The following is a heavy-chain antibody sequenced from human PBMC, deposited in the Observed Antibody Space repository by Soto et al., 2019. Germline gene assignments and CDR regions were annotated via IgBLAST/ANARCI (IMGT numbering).Heavy chain of an antibody. CDR1: GFTFNTNA. Sequence: EVQLLESGGGLVQPGGSLRLSCAASGFTFNTNAMTWVRQAPGKGLEWVSVISGGVDTKSYADSVKGRFTVSRDGSKNTLYLQMSSLRAEDTALYYCAKGRGGSGSLTPRVDFWGQGTLVTVSS. J-gene: IGHJ4*02. V-gene: IGHV3-23*01. D-gene: IGHD3-10*01. CDR2: ISGGVDTK. CDR3: AKGRGGSGSLTPRVDF.